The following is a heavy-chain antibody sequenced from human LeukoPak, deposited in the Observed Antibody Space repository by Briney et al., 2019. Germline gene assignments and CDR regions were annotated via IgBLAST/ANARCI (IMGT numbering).Heavy chain of an antibody. CDR3: ASFGISWRSSY. D-gene: IGHD2-21*01. CDR2: ISDDGSYT. J-gene: IGHJ4*02. Sequence: TGGSLRLSCAASGFSFSSHWVHWVRQAPGKGLVWVSRISDDGSYTSNVDSVKGRFTISRDNVNNMLYLRMNSLRAEDTAVYYCASFGISWRSSYWGQGTLVTVSS. V-gene: IGHV3-74*01. CDR1: GFSFSSHW.